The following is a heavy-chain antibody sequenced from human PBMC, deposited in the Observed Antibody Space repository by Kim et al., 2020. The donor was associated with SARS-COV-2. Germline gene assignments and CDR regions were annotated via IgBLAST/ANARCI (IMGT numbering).Heavy chain of an antibody. CDR2: LYSESRT. CDR1: EITVSSNY. D-gene: IGHD3-3*01. V-gene: IGHV3-66*01. Sequence: GGSLRLSCAASEITVSSNYMSWVRQAPGKGLEWVSDLYSESRTYYADSVKGRFTISRDNRKNTLYLQMNSLRVEDTAVYYCARTRSGLIDYWGQGTLVTVSS. J-gene: IGHJ4*02. CDR3: ARTRSGLIDY.